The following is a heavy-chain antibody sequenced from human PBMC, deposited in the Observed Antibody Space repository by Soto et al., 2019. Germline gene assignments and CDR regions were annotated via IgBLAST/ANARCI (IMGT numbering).Heavy chain of an antibody. CDR2: ISSSSSYI. CDR3: ARGDVVIGGFDI. Sequence: EVQLVESGGGLVKPGGSLRLSCAASGFTFSSYSMNWVRQAPGKGLEWVSSISSSSSYIYYADSVKGRFTISRDNAKNSLYRQMNSLGAEDTAVYYCARGDVVIGGFDIWGQGTMVTVSS. V-gene: IGHV3-21*01. D-gene: IGHD3-22*01. J-gene: IGHJ3*02. CDR1: GFTFSSYS.